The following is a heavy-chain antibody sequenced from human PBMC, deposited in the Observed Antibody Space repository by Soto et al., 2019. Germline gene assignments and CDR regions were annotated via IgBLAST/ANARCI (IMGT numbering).Heavy chain of an antibody. Sequence: SETLSLTCTVSGGSISSSSYYWGWIRQPPGKGLEWIGSIYYSGSTYYNPSLKSRVTISVDTSKNQFSLKLSSVTAADTAVYYCATHFNEYSSGRGWFDPWGQGTLVTVSS. CDR3: ATHFNEYSSGRGWFDP. V-gene: IGHV4-39*01. J-gene: IGHJ5*02. CDR1: GGSISSSSYY. D-gene: IGHD6-25*01. CDR2: IYYSGST.